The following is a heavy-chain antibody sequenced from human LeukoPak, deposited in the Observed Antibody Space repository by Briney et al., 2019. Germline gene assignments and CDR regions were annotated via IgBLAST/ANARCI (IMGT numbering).Heavy chain of an antibody. CDR3: AKDSRRVDFYFYMDV. V-gene: IGHV3-30*18. CDR2: ISYDGSNK. CDR1: GFTFSSYG. Sequence: GGSLRLSCAASGFTFSSYGMHWVRQAPGKGLEWVAVISYDGSNKYYADSVKGRFTISRDNSKNTLYLQMNSLRAEDSAVYYCAKDSRRVDFYFYMDVWGKGTTVTVSS. J-gene: IGHJ6*03.